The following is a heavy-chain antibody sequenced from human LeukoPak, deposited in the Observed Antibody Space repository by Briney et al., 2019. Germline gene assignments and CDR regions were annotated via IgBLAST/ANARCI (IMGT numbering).Heavy chain of an antibody. V-gene: IGHV4-39*01. CDR3: ARQAVSGIAAAGTDYFDY. D-gene: IGHD6-13*01. J-gene: IGHJ4*02. Sequence: SETLSLTCTVSGGSISSSSYYWGWIRQPPGKGLEWIGSIYYSGITYYNPSLKSRVTISVDTSKNQFSLKLSSVTAADTAVYYCARQAVSGIAAAGTDYFDYWGQGTLVTVSS. CDR2: IYYSGIT. CDR1: GGSISSSSYY.